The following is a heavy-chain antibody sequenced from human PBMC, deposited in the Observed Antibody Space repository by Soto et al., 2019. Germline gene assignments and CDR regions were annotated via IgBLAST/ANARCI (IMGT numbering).Heavy chain of an antibody. CDR1: GGSINNYD. Sequence: QVQLQESGPGLVKPSETLSLTCTVSGGSINNYDWAWIRQPPGKGLEWMGYIYYSGSTSYNLSLKSRVDISIDTSKNQCSLKVNYVTAEDTAVYYGARDRGLVIWGQGTMVTVSS. CDR2: IYYSGST. D-gene: IGHD3-10*01. CDR3: ARDRGLVI. J-gene: IGHJ3*02. V-gene: IGHV4-59*12.